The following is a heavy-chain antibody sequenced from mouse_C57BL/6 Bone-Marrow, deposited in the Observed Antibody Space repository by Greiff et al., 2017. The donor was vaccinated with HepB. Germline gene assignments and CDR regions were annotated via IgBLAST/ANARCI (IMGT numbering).Heavy chain of an antibody. J-gene: IGHJ1*03. CDR2: ISYDGSN. V-gene: IGHV3-6*01. Sequence: EVKLEESGPGLVKPSQSLSLTCSVTGYSITSGYYWNWIRQFPGNKLEWMGYISYDGSNNYNPSLKNRISITRDTSKNQFFLKLNSVTPEDTATYYCARDTTTSHWYFDVWGTGTTVTVSS. CDR1: GYSITSGYY. CDR3: ARDTTTSHWYFDV. D-gene: IGHD1-1*01.